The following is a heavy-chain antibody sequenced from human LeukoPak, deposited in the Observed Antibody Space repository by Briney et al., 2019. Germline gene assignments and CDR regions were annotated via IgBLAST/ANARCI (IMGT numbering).Heavy chain of an antibody. Sequence: GGSLRLSCAASGFTLGKSWIHWVRQAPGKGLVWVSHINRDGSSTNYADSVKGRFTISRDNAKNTLSLQMNSLRAEDTAVYYCARDYQYGLDVWGQGTTVTVSS. CDR2: INRDGSST. V-gene: IGHV3-74*01. J-gene: IGHJ6*02. CDR1: GFTLGKSW. CDR3: ARDYQYGLDV.